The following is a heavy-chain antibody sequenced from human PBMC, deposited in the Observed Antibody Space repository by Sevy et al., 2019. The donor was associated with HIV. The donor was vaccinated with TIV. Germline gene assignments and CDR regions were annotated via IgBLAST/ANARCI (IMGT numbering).Heavy chain of an antibody. CDR2: IYYSGST. Sequence: SETLSLTCTVSGGSISSRSSYWGWIRQPPGKGLEWIGSIYYSGSTYSNPSFKSRLTMSLDTSKNSFSLKPSSVTAAGTTVYYCASTRDYYGSGSSFSHWCDPWGQGILVTVSS. CDR1: GGSISSRSSY. CDR3: ASTRDYYGSGSSFSHWCDP. D-gene: IGHD3-10*01. J-gene: IGHJ5*02. V-gene: IGHV4-39*01.